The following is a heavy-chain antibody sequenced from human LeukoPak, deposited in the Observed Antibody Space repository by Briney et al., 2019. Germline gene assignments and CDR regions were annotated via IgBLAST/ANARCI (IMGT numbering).Heavy chain of an antibody. CDR2: IYTSGST. D-gene: IGHD3-16*01. Sequence: TLSLTCTVPGGSISSGSYYWSWIRQPAGKGLEWIWRIYTSGSTNYNPSLKSRVTISVDTSKNQFSLKLSSVTAADTAVYYCARESVYDYADDYWGQGTLVTVSS. V-gene: IGHV4-61*02. J-gene: IGHJ4*02. CDR3: ARESVYDYADDY. CDR1: GGSISSGSYY.